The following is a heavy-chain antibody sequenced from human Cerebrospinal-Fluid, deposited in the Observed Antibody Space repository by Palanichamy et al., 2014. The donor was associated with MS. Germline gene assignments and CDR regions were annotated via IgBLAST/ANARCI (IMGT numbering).Heavy chain of an antibody. J-gene: IGHJ4*02. CDR1: GGSMSSFY. CDR2: IFCTGNT. D-gene: IGHD5-18*01. Sequence: QVQLQESGPGLVKPSETLSLTCTVSGGSMSSFYWTWIRQPPGKGLEWIGHIFCTGNTNYNPSLKSRVAISIDTSKNQFSLKVRSVTAADTAVYYCARASFRYSSISDWGQGILVTVSA. V-gene: IGHV4-4*09. CDR3: ARASFRYSSISD.